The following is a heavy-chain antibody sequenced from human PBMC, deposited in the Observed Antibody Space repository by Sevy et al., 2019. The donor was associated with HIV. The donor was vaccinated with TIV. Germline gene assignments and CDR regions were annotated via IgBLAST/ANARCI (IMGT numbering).Heavy chain of an antibody. J-gene: IGHJ4*02. Sequence: GGSLRLSCAASGFTFTNYAMNWVLQAPGKGLEWVSGISDSGDTTHYAESVKGRFTISRDNSKNTVSLQMSSLRAEDTAIYYCAKLPSTVMFREKGYWGQGTRVTVSS. D-gene: IGHD3-10*01. CDR2: ISDSGDTT. CDR3: AKLPSTVMFREKGY. V-gene: IGHV3-23*01. CDR1: GFTFTNYA.